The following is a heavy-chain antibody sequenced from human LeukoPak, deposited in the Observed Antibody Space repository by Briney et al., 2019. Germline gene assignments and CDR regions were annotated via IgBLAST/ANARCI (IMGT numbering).Heavy chain of an antibody. D-gene: IGHD2-2*01. CDR1: GGSISSYY. CDR2: IYYSGST. CDR3: ARVMPDSPNYFDY. V-gene: IGHV4-59*12. Sequence: SQTLSLTCTVSGGSISSYYWSWIRQPPGKGLEWIGYIYYSGSTNYNPSLKSRVTISVDTSKNQFSLKLSSVTAADTAVYYCARVMPDSPNYFDYWGQGTLVTVSS. J-gene: IGHJ4*02.